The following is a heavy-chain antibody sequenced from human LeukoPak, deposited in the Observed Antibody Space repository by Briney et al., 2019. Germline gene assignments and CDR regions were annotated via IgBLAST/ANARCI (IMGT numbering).Heavy chain of an antibody. J-gene: IGHJ4*02. D-gene: IGHD2-15*01. CDR3: NTGYCSSSSCHRSLYFDY. V-gene: IGHV3-15*01. Sequence: GRSLRLSCAASGFILSSYAMHWVRQAPGKGLEWIGRIKSKTDGGTTDYTAPVKGRFTVSRDDSKNTLYLQMNSLKTEDTAVYYCNTGYCSSSSCHRSLYFDYWGQGTLVTVSS. CDR2: IKSKTDGGTT. CDR1: GFILSSYA.